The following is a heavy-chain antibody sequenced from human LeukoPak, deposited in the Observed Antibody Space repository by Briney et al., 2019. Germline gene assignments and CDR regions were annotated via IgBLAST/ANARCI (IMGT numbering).Heavy chain of an antibody. CDR1: GGSISSYY. Sequence: PSETLSLTCTVSGGSISSYYWSWIRQPPGKGLEWIGYIYYSGSTNYNPSLKSRVTISVDTSKNQFSLKLSSVTAADTAVYYCARSMTTVTPFDYWGQGTLVPVSS. D-gene: IGHD4-17*01. CDR2: IYYSGST. V-gene: IGHV4-59*01. CDR3: ARSMTTVTPFDY. J-gene: IGHJ4*02.